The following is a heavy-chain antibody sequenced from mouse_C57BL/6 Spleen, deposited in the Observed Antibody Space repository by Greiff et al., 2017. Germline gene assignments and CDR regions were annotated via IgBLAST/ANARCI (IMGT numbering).Heavy chain of an antibody. D-gene: IGHD3-2*02. CDR3: ARRGSSGFAMDY. CDR2: IRNKANGYTT. Sequence: EVKVVESGGGLVQPGGSLSLSCAASGFTFTDYYMSWVRQPPGKALEWLGFIRNKANGYTTEYSASVKGRFTISRDNSQSILYLQMNALRAEDSATYYCARRGSSGFAMDYWGQGTSVTVSS. J-gene: IGHJ4*01. CDR1: GFTFTDYY. V-gene: IGHV7-3*01.